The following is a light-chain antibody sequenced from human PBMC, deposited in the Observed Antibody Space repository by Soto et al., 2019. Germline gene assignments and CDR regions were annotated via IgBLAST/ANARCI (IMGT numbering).Light chain of an antibody. V-gene: IGKV3-15*01. CDR1: QSVSSN. CDR2: GAS. CDR3: QQYNNWPPRGT. J-gene: IGKJ1*01. Sequence: EIVLTQSPGTLSLSPGERATLSCRASQSVSSNLAWYQQKPGQAPGLLIFGASTRATGIPARFSGSGSGTEFTLTISSLQSGDFAVYYCQQYNNWPPRGTFGQGTKVDIK.